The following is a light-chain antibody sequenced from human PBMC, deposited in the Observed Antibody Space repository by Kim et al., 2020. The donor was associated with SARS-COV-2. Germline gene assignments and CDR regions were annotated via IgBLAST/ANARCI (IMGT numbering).Light chain of an antibody. V-gene: IGKV1-5*03. CDR1: ENIDTY. Sequence: SASVRDRVTITCRASENIDTYLAWYQQKPGRAPRLLIYLASNLENGVPSRFSGTGSGTEFSLSITSLQPDDFATYYCQHYSRFPYTFGQGTKLEI. CDR2: LAS. J-gene: IGKJ2*01. CDR3: QHYSRFPYT.